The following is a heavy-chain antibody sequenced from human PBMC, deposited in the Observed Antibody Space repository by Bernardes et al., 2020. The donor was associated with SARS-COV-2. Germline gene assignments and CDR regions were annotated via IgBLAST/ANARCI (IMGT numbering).Heavy chain of an antibody. Sequence: GGSLRLFCAASGFTFPYYAMSWVRQAPGKGLEWVSYISGSGATTFYSDSVKGRFTISRDNSKNTLFLQMNDLRADDTAVYYCANNGYSYGYSLWWGQGTLVTVSS. V-gene: IGHV3-23*01. D-gene: IGHD5-18*01. CDR1: GFTFPYYA. CDR2: ISGSGATT. J-gene: IGHJ4*02. CDR3: ANNGYSYGYSLW.